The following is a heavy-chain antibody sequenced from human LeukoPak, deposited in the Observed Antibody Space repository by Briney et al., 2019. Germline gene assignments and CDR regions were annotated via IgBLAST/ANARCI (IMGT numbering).Heavy chain of an antibody. CDR3: ARLKATVSIHAYFDS. CDR1: GGSISSGSYY. CDR2: IYHSGST. Sequence: SETLSLTCTVSGGSISSGSYYWGWIRQPPGKGLEWIGSIYHSGSTYYNPSLRSRVSISSDTSKIQFSLELTSVTAADTAVYYCARLKATVSIHAYFDSWGQGTLVTVSS. V-gene: IGHV4-39*07. D-gene: IGHD4-17*01. J-gene: IGHJ4*02.